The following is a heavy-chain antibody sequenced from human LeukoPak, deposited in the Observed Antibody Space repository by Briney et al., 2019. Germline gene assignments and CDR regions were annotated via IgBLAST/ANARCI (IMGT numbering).Heavy chain of an antibody. CDR3: ARCYYDSSGYSEDNWFDP. D-gene: IGHD3-22*01. V-gene: IGHV3-21*01. Sequence: GGSLRLSCAASGFTFSSYAMSWVRQAPGKGLEWVSSISSSSSYIYYADSVKGRFTISRDNAKNSLYLQMNSLRAEDTAVYYCARCYYDSSGYSEDNWFDPWGQGTLVTVSS. J-gene: IGHJ5*02. CDR2: ISSSSSYI. CDR1: GFTFSSYA.